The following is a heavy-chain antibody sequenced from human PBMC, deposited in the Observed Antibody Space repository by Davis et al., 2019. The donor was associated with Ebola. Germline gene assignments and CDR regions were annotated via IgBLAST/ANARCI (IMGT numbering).Heavy chain of an antibody. Sequence: ASVKVSCKASGYTFTSYDINWVRQATGQGLEWMGWMNPNSGNTGYAQKFQGRVTMTRNTSISTAYMELSSLRSEDTAVYYCARGRKVRLHYYYGMDVWGQGTTVTVSS. D-gene: IGHD3-10*01. CDR2: MNPNSGNT. J-gene: IGHJ6*02. CDR3: ARGRKVRLHYYYGMDV. CDR1: GYTFTSYD. V-gene: IGHV1-8*01.